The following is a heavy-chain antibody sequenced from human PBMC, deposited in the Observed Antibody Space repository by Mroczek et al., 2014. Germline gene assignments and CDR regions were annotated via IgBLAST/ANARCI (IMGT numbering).Heavy chain of an antibody. Sequence: QVQLQESGPGLVKPSETLSLTCTVSGGSISSYYWSWIRQPPGKGLEWIGYIYYSGSTNYNPSLKSRVTISVDTSKNQFSLKLSSVTAADTAVYYCARGIAAAVAYYYYYMDVWGKGTTVTVSS. J-gene: IGHJ6*03. CDR3: ARGIAAAVAYYYYYMDV. CDR2: IYYSGST. V-gene: IGHV4-59*01. CDR1: GGSISSYY. D-gene: IGHD6-13*01.